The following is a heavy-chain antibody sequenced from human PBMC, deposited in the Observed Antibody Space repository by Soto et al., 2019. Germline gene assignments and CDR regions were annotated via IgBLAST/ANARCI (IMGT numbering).Heavy chain of an antibody. V-gene: IGHV4-4*07. CDR1: VASRNSYY. CDR2: IHSSGST. D-gene: IGHD6-13*01. Sequence: SETLSLTGTVSVASRNSYYWRWIRQPAGKGLEWIGHIHSSGSTNYNPSLKSRVTMSVDTSKNQFSLRLMSLTAADTAVYYCARDQGVAAAGITWFDPWGQGSLVTVSS. CDR3: ARDQGVAAAGITWFDP. J-gene: IGHJ5*02.